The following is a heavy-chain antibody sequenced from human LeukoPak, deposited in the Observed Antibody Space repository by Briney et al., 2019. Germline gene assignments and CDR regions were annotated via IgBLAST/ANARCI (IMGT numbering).Heavy chain of an antibody. J-gene: IGHJ4*02. D-gene: IGHD4-17*01. V-gene: IGHV4-39*01. CDR1: GGSISSSTSY. Sequence: SETLSLTCTVSGGSISSSTSYWGWVRQPPGKGLEWLGSFYYSGIAYYGPSLKSRVTISVDTSKNQFSLRLSSVTAADTAVYYCARHLTTVTAAYFDYRGQGTLVTVSS. CDR3: ARHLTTVTAAYFDY. CDR2: FYYSGIA.